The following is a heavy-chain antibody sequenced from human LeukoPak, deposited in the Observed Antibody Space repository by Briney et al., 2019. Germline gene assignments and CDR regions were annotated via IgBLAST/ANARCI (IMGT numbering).Heavy chain of an antibody. V-gene: IGHV1-69*04. CDR2: IIPILGIA. CDR3: ARDRFITMIPSPFDY. Sequence: SVKVSCKASGGTFSSYAISWVRQAPGQGLEWMGRIIPILGIANYAQKFQGRVTITADKSTSTAYMELSSLRSEDTAVYHCARDRFITMIPSPFDYWGQGTLVTVSS. J-gene: IGHJ4*02. D-gene: IGHD3-22*01. CDR1: GGTFSSYA.